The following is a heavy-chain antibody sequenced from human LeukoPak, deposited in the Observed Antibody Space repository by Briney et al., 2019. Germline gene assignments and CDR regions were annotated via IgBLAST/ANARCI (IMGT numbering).Heavy chain of an antibody. J-gene: IGHJ4*02. CDR2: ISWNSGSI. D-gene: IGHD6-13*01. V-gene: IGHV3-9*01. Sequence: GRSLRLSCAASGFTFDDYAMHRVRQAPGKGLEWVSGISWNSGSIGYADSVKGRFTISRDNAKNSLYLQMNSLRAEDTALYYCAKAPGYSSSWRQLDYWGQGTLVTVSS. CDR1: GFTFDDYA. CDR3: AKAPGYSSSWRQLDY.